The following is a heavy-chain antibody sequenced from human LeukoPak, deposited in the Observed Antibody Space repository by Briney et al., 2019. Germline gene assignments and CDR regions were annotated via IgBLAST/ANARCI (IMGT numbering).Heavy chain of an antibody. CDR3: AKVQKRNYGSGSYIHY. CDR2: ISGSGGST. CDR1: GFTFSSYA. V-gene: IGHV3-23*01. Sequence: GGSLRLSCAASGFTFSSYAMGWVRQAPGKGLEWVSAISGSGGSTYYADSVKGRFTISRDNSKNTLYLQMNSLRAEDTAVYYCAKVQKRNYGSGSYIHYWGQGTLVTVSS. D-gene: IGHD3-10*01. J-gene: IGHJ4*02.